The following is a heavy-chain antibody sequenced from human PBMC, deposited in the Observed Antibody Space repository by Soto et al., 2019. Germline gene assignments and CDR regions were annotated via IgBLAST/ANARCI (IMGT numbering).Heavy chain of an antibody. CDR1: GGTFSRYG. Sequence: QVQLVQSGAEVKKPGSSVNVSCKASGGTFSRYGISWVRQAPGQGLEWMGGIIPIFGTANYAQKLQGRVTITADESTSTTYMELSSPRSEDTAVYYCASHTGTTANYCYGMDVWGQGNTVTVSS. J-gene: IGHJ6*02. D-gene: IGHD1-1*01. CDR3: ASHTGTTANYCYGMDV. V-gene: IGHV1-69*12. CDR2: IIPIFGTA.